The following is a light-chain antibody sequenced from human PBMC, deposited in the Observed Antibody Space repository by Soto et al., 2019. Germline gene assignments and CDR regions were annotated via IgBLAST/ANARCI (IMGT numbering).Light chain of an antibody. CDR1: QSVGNY. CDR3: QQRTNCLT. Sequence: EIVLTQSPATLSSSPGESATLSCKASQSVGNYLAWYQQKPGQAPRLLIYDASNRATGIPARFSGSGSGTDFTLTISRLEPEYVAVYYCQQRTNCLTFGGGTKVETK. J-gene: IGKJ4*01. CDR2: DAS. V-gene: IGKV3-11*01.